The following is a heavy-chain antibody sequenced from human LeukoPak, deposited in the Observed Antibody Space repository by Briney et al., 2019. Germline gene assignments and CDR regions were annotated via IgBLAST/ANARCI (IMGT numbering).Heavy chain of an antibody. J-gene: IGHJ4*02. D-gene: IGHD2-15*01. CDR2: ISGSGVST. CDR3: AREEGSGSANPFDY. V-gene: IGHV3-23*01. Sequence: GGSLRLSCAASGFTFSSYAMSWVRQAPGKGLEWVSAISGSGVSTYYADSVKGRFTISRDNAKNTLYLQMNSLRAEGTAVYYCAREEGSGSANPFDYWGQGTLVTVSS. CDR1: GFTFSSYA.